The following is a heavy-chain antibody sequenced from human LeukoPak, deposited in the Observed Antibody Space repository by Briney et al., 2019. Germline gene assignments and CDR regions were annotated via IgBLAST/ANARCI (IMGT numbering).Heavy chain of an antibody. J-gene: IGHJ5*02. CDR2: ISSSSSYI. D-gene: IGHD3-3*01. Sequence: GGSLRLSCAASGFTFSSYAMNWVRQAPGKGLEWVSSISSSSSYIYYADSVKGRFTISRDNAKNSLYLQMNSLRAEDTAVYYCARDPPLRFLEWLSQGWFDPWGQGTLVTVSS. V-gene: IGHV3-21*01. CDR1: GFTFSSYA. CDR3: ARDPPLRFLEWLSQGWFDP.